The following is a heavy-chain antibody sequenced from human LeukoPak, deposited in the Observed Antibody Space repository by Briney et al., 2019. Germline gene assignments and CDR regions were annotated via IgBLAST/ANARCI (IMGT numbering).Heavy chain of an antibody. Sequence: PGGSLRLSCIVSGFTLSTYDMHWVRQVPGKGLEWVSTIDSAGDTHYAGSVKGRFTISRDISKNSFYLQMNSLRAGDTAVYYCARARRCTTTGCYDWFDPWGQGTLVTVSS. CDR2: IDSAGDT. V-gene: IGHV3-13*01. CDR3: ARARRCTTTGCYDWFDP. D-gene: IGHD2/OR15-2a*01. CDR1: GFTLSTYD. J-gene: IGHJ5*02.